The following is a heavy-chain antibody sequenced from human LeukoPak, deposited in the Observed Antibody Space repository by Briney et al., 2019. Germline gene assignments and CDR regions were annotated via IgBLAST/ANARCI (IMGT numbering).Heavy chain of an antibody. Sequence: SGESLKISCKGSGYRFTSYWIDWVRQMPGKGLEWMGIIYPGDSDTRYSPSFQGQVTISADKSISTAYLQWSSLKASDTAMYYCARSATGDCGGDCYFDYWGQGTLVTVSS. CDR2: IYPGDSDT. J-gene: IGHJ4*02. V-gene: IGHV5-51*01. D-gene: IGHD2-21*02. CDR3: ARSATGDCGGDCYFDY. CDR1: GYRFTSYW.